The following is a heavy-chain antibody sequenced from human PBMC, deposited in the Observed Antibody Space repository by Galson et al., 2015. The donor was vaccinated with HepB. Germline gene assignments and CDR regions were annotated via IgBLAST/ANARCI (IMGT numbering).Heavy chain of an antibody. D-gene: IGHD2-15*01. CDR2: IYWNDDK. CDR3: AHPAPTELPLSVSPYFDY. Sequence: PALVKPTQTLTLTCTFSGFSLSTSGVGVGWIRQPPGKALEWLALIYWNDDKRYSPSLKSRLTITKDTSKNQVVLTMTNMDPVDTATYYCAHPAPTELPLSVSPYFDYWGQGTLVTVSS. V-gene: IGHV2-5*01. J-gene: IGHJ4*02. CDR1: GFSLSTSGVG.